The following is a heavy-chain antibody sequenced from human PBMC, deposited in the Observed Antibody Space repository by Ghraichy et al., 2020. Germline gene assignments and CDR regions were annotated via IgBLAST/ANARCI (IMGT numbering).Heavy chain of an antibody. D-gene: IGHD2-2*01. Sequence: SETLSLTCTVSGGPISSGGYYWSWIRQHPGKGLEWVGYNRYSGSTYYNPSLKSRVTISLDTSKNQFSLKLSSVTAADTAVYYCARSLGYCSSTSCFYYMDVWGKGTTVTVSS. CDR3: ARSLGYCSSTSCFYYMDV. CDR1: GGPISSGGYY. J-gene: IGHJ6*03. CDR2: NRYSGST. V-gene: IGHV4-31*03.